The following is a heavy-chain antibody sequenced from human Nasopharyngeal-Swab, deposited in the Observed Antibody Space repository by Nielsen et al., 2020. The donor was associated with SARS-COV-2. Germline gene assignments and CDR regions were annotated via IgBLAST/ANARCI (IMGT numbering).Heavy chain of an antibody. Sequence: GESLKISCVVSGFTLSSYGMSWVRQAPGKGLEWVSTIGTGGDTHYADSVRGRFTISRDNSKNTLYLQMDSLRAEDTAVYYCAKVRGVTPVDVWGQGTTVTVSS. V-gene: IGHV3-23*01. J-gene: IGHJ6*02. CDR2: IGTGGDT. CDR1: GFTLSSYG. D-gene: IGHD3-10*01. CDR3: AKVRGVTPVDV.